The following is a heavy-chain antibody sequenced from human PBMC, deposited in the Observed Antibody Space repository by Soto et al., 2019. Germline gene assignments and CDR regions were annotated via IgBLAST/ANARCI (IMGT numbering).Heavy chain of an antibody. CDR3: ARACRNSICDTQGLDL. D-gene: IGHD2-8*01. CDR2: IHHSGIS. V-gene: IGHV4-4*02. Sequence: QVQLQESGPGLVKPSGTLSLTCGVSGGSFSSSNWLSWVRQPPGKGLEWIGEIHHSGISKYNPSRQSRLTISLDKSKIHFSLQLTSVTAADTAVYYCARACRNSICDTQGLDLWGQGTLVLVSS. CDR1: GGSFSSSNW. J-gene: IGHJ4*02.